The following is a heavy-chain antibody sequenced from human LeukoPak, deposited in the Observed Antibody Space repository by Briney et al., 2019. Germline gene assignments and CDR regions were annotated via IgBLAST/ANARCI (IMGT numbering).Heavy chain of an antibody. Sequence: GGSLRISCAASGFTFSSYATSWVRQAPGKGLEWVSAISGSGGSTYYADSVKGRFTISRDNSKNTLYLQMNSLRAEDTAVYYCAKVRFGELFYYFDHWGQGTLVTVSS. J-gene: IGHJ4*02. D-gene: IGHD3-10*01. CDR2: ISGSGGST. CDR3: AKVRFGELFYYFDH. CDR1: GFTFSSYA. V-gene: IGHV3-23*01.